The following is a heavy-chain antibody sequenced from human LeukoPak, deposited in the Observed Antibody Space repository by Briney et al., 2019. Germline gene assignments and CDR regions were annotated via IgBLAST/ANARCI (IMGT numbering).Heavy chain of an antibody. CDR1: GYTFTGYY. Sequence: ASVKVSCKASGYTFTGYYMHWVRQAPGQGLERMGWINPNSGGTNYAQKFQGRVTMTRDTSISTAYMELSRLRSDDTAVYYCAREVPLAANYYYYGMDVWGQGTTVTVSS. V-gene: IGHV1-2*02. CDR2: INPNSGGT. J-gene: IGHJ6*02. D-gene: IGHD6-13*01. CDR3: AREVPLAANYYYYGMDV.